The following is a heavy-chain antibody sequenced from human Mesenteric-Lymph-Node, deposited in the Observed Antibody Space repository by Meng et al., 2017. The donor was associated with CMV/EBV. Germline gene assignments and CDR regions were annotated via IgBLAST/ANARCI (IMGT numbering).Heavy chain of an antibody. CDR3: ARVIVTGKADFRH. J-gene: IGHJ1*01. CDR2: IYVKSGAT. V-gene: IGHV1-2*02. Sequence: ASVKVSCKASGYTFTDYYLHWMRQAPGHGLEWMGWIYVKSGATDYSEKFQGRLVITGDTSTSTVYMELSGLTSDDTAFYYCARVIVTGKADFRHWGQGTLVTVSS. D-gene: IGHD2-21*02. CDR1: GYTFTDYY.